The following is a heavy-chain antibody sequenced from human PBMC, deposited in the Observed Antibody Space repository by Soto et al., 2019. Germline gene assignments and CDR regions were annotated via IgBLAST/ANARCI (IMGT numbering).Heavy chain of an antibody. Sequence: SETLSLTCTVSGGSISSYYWSWIRQPPGKGLEWIGYIYYSGSTNYNPSLKSRVTISVDTSKNQFSLKLSSVTAADTAVYYCARIWDYGSGSYYNVHYYYYMDVWGKGTTVTVSS. D-gene: IGHD3-10*01. CDR3: ARIWDYGSGSYYNVHYYYYMDV. V-gene: IGHV4-59*01. CDR2: IYYSGST. CDR1: GGSISSYY. J-gene: IGHJ6*03.